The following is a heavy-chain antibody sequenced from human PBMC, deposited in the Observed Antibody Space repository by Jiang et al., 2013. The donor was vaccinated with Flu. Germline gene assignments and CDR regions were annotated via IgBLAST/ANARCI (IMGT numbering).Heavy chain of an antibody. D-gene: IGHD3-22*01. CDR3: AGTYYYDSSGISFDY. Sequence: SLTCTVSGGSISSYYWSWIRQPPGRDWSGLGISITWEHQLQPSLKSRVTISVNTSKNQFSLKLSSVTAADTAVYYCAGTYYYDSSGISFDYWGQGTLVTVSS. V-gene: IGHV4-59*08. CDR2: SITWEH. CDR1: GGSISSYY. J-gene: IGHJ4*02.